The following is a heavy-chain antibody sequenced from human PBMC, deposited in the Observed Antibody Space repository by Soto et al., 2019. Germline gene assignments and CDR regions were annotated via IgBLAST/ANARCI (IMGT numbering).Heavy chain of an antibody. J-gene: IGHJ4*02. Sequence: GGSLRLACAAPGFTFSSYGMHWVRQAPGKGLEWVAVISYDGSNKYYADSVKGRFTISRDNSKNTLYLQMNSLRAEDTAVYYCAKDDSRKPFDYWGQGTLVTVSS. CDR1: GFTFSSYG. D-gene: IGHD3-22*01. CDR2: ISYDGSNK. V-gene: IGHV3-30*18. CDR3: AKDDSRKPFDY.